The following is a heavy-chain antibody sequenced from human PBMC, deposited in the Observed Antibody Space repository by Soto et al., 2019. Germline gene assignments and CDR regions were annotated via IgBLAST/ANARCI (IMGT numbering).Heavy chain of an antibody. J-gene: IGHJ3*02. D-gene: IGHD5-12*01. CDR2: ISGSGGST. CDR1: GFTFSSYA. V-gene: IGHV3-23*01. CDR3: AKRGGWLRAFDI. Sequence: PGGSLRLSCAASGFTFSSYAMSWVRQAPGKGLEWVSAISGSGGSTYYADSVKGRFTISRDNSRNTLYLQMNSLRAEDTAVYYCAKRGGWLRAFDIWGQGTMVTVSS.